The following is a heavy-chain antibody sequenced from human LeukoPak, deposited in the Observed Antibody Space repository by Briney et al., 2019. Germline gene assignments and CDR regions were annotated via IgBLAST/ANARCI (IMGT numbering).Heavy chain of an antibody. Sequence: SVKVSCRASGYTFTSYGISWVRQAPGQGLEWMGWISAYNGNTNYAQRLQGRVTITRDTSASTAYMEVSSLRSGDTAVYYCARDVSSSSDYWGQGTLVTVSS. CDR3: ARDVSSSSDY. CDR2: ISAYNGNT. D-gene: IGHD6-6*01. V-gene: IGHV1-18*01. CDR1: GYTFTSYG. J-gene: IGHJ4*02.